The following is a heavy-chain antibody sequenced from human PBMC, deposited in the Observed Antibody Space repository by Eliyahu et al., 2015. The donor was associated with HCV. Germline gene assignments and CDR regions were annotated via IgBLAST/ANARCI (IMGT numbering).Heavy chain of an antibody. Sequence: QMQLVQSGPEVKKPGTSVKVSCXSXGFXXTXXAMQWVRQARGQRLEGIGWIVVGSGNTNYAQNFQERVTITRDMSTNTAFMELSSLSSEDTAVYYCAARDSSGYYGYDYWGQGTLVTVSS. D-gene: IGHD3-22*01. CDR2: IVVGSGNT. CDR1: GFXXTXXA. J-gene: IGHJ4*02. V-gene: IGHV1-58*02. CDR3: AARDSSGYYGYDY.